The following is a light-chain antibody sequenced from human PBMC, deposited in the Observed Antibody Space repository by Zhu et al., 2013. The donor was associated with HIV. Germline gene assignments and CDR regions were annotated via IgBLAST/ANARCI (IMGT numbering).Light chain of an antibody. CDR2: AAS. CDR3: QQYNGYPIT. J-gene: IGKJ4*01. V-gene: IGKV1-16*02. CDR1: QAISTY. Sequence: DIQMTQSPSSLSASVGDRVTITCRASQAISTYLAWFQQKPGKAPKSLISAASSLQSGAPSKFSGSGSGTNFTFTISSLQPEDFATYYCQQYNGYPITFGGGTKVEIK.